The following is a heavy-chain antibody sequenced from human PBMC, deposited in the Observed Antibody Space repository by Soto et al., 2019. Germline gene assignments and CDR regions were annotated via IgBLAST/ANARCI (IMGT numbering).Heavy chain of an antibody. CDR1: GYTFTGHY. CDR3: ARDLVVVTAIAADGMDV. J-gene: IGHJ6*02. V-gene: IGHV1-2*02. D-gene: IGHD2-21*02. CDR2: INPNSGGT. Sequence: GASVKVSCKASGYTFTGHYMHWVLQAPGQGLEWMGWINPNSGGTNYAQRFQGRVTMTRDTSISTAYMELSRLRSDDTAVYYCARDLVVVTAIAADGMDVWGQGTTVTVSS.